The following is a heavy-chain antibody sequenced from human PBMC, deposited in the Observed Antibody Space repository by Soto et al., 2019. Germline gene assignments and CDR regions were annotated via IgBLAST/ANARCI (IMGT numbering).Heavy chain of an antibody. V-gene: IGHV3-48*04. D-gene: IGHD1-20*01. CDR1: GFTFSSYS. CDR3: ARAYGITGTS. Sequence: GGSLRLSCAASGFTFSSYSMNLVRQAPGKGLEWVSYISSSGSTIYYADSVKGRFTISRDNAKNSLYLQMNSLRAEDTAVYYCARAYGITGTSWGQGTLVTVSS. CDR2: ISSSGSTI. J-gene: IGHJ5*02.